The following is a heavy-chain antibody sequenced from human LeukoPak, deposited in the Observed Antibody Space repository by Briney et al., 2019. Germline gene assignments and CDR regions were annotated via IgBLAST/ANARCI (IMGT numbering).Heavy chain of an antibody. J-gene: IGHJ4*02. D-gene: IGHD6-13*01. CDR2: ISAYNGNT. Sequence: ASVKVSCKASGYTFTSYGISWVRQAPGQGLEWLGWISAYNGNTNYAQKLQGGVTMTTDTSTSTAYMELRSLRSDDTAVYYCARDREWLGIAAADAFDYWGQGTLVTVSS. V-gene: IGHV1-18*01. CDR3: ARDREWLGIAAADAFDY. CDR1: GYTFTSYG.